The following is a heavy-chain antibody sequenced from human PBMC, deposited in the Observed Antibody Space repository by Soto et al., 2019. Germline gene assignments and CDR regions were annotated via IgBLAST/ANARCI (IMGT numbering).Heavy chain of an antibody. CDR2: IKQDGSEK. CDR3: AREGGQYYDYIWGSYRPLDY. J-gene: IGHJ4*02. D-gene: IGHD3-16*02. Sequence: GGSLRLSCAASGFTFSSYWMSWVRQAPGKGLEWVANIKQDGSEKYYVDSVKGRLTISRDKAKNSLYLQMNSLRAEDTAVYYCAREGGQYYDYIWGSYRPLDYWGQGTLVTVSS. CDR1: GFTFSSYW. V-gene: IGHV3-7*01.